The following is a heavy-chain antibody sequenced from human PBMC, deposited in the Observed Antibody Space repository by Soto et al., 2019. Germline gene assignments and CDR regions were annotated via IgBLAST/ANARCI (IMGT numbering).Heavy chain of an antibody. CDR1: GFTFSSYS. CDR2: ISSSGSYI. V-gene: IGHV3-21*01. D-gene: IGHD6-19*01. Sequence: EVQLVESGGGLVKPGGSLRLSCAASGFTFSSYSMNWVRQAPGKGLEWVSSISSSGSYIYYADTVKGRFAISRDNAKNSLSLQMNSLRAEDTAVYYSARTLRAVGGLDSFDIWGQGTMITVSS. CDR3: ARTLRAVGGLDSFDI. J-gene: IGHJ3*02.